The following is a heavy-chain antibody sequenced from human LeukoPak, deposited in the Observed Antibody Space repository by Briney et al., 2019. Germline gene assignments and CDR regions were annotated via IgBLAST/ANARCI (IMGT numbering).Heavy chain of an antibody. Sequence: SVKVSCEASGGTFSNYAITWVRQAPGQGLEWMGGIIPIFGTTTYAQKFQGRVTITADKSTSTAYMELSSLRSEDTAVYYCARGAQGYSLSNGPDYWGQGTLVTVSS. CDR1: GGTFSNYA. J-gene: IGHJ4*02. D-gene: IGHD5-18*01. V-gene: IGHV1-69*06. CDR2: IIPIFGTT. CDR3: ARGAQGYSLSNGPDY.